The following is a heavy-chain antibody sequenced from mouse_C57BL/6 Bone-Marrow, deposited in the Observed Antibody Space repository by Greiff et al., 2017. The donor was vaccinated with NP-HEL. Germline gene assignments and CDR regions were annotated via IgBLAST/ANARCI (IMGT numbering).Heavy chain of an antibody. V-gene: IGHV1-82*01. CDR1: GYAFSSSW. CDR2: IYPGDGDT. J-gene: IGHJ2*01. Sequence: VQLQQSGPELVKPGASVKISCKASGYAFSSSWMNWVKQRPGQGLEWIGRIYPGDGDTNYNGKLKGKATLTADKSSSTAYMQLSSLTSADSAVYFCARSSHYVFDYWGQGTTLTVSS. CDR3: ARSSHYVFDY. D-gene: IGHD2-5*01.